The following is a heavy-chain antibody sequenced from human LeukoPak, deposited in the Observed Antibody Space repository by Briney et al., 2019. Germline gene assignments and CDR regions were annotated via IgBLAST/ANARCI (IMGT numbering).Heavy chain of an antibody. D-gene: IGHD2-21*02. CDR3: ARQKAYCDVDCYFDAFDI. Sequence: SGTLSLTCTVSGGSISSSNYYWAWIRQPPGKGLEWIGTIYYTGGTYYNPSLKSRLTISVDTSKNHFSLRLRSVTAAETAVYYCARQKAYCDVDCYFDAFDIWGQGTMVTVSS. J-gene: IGHJ3*02. V-gene: IGHV4-39*01. CDR1: GGSISSSNYY. CDR2: IYYTGGT.